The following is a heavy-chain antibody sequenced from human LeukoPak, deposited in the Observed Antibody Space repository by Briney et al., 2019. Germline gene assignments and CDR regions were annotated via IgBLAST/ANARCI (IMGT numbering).Heavy chain of an antibody. Sequence: GGSLRLSCAASGFTFSTYNMNWVRQAPGKGLEWVSGISWNSGSIAYADSVKGRFTISRDNAKNSLYLQMNSLRGEDTALYYCTRIGYWGQGTLVTVSS. V-gene: IGHV3-9*01. CDR3: TRIGY. J-gene: IGHJ4*02. D-gene: IGHD2-15*01. CDR1: GFTFSTYN. CDR2: ISWNSGSI.